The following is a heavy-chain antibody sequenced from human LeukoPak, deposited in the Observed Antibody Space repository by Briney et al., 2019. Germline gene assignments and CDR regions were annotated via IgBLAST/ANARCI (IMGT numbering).Heavy chain of an antibody. CDR2: ISWNSGSI. D-gene: IGHD3-22*01. CDR1: GFTFDDYA. J-gene: IGHJ4*02. CDR3: ASLDYYDSSGYYYPFDY. V-gene: IGHV3-9*01. Sequence: GGSLRLSCAASGFTFDDYAMHWVRQAPGKGLEWVSGISWNSGSIGYADSVKGRFTISRDNAKNSLYLQMNSLRAEDTAVYYCASLDYYDSSGYYYPFDYWGQGTLVTVSS.